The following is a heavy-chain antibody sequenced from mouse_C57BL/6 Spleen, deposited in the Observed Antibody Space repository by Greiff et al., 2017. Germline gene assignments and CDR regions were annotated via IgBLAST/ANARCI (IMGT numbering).Heavy chain of an antibody. D-gene: IGHD1-1*01. CDR1: GYTFTDYY. J-gene: IGHJ2*01. V-gene: IGHV1-26*01. Sequence: VQLQQSGPELVKPGASVKISCKASGYTFTDYYMNWVKQSHGKSLEWIGDINPNNGGTSYNQKFKGKATLTVDKSSSTAYMELRSLTSEASAVYYCAREGTVPFDYWGQGTTLTVAS. CDR2: INPNNGGT. CDR3: AREGTVPFDY.